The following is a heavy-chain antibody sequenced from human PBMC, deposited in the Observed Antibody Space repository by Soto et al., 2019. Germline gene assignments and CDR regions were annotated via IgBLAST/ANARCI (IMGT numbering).Heavy chain of an antibody. CDR1: GFTFSSYA. CDR3: ARAGGGSWSPEAFGGQYYGMDV. D-gene: IGHD6-13*01. J-gene: IGHJ6*02. Sequence: GGSLRLSCAASGFTFSSYAMHWVRQAPGKGLEWVAVISYDGSNKYYADSVKGRFTISRDNSKSTLYLQMNSLRAEDTAVYYCARAGGGSWSPEAFGGQYYGMDVWGQGTTVTVSS. V-gene: IGHV3-30-3*01. CDR2: ISYDGSNK.